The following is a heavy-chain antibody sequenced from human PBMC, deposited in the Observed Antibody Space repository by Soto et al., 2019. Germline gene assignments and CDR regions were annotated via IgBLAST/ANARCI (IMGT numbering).Heavy chain of an antibody. CDR2: IRTSPTTI. V-gene: IGHV3-48*01. CDR1: GFTFSAYS. D-gene: IGHD2-2*01. Sequence: EVQLVESGGGLVQPGGSLRLSCAASGFTFSAYSMNWVRQAPGKGLEWISYIRTSPTTIHYADSVKGRFTISRDNAKNSLYLQMNSLRAEDTAIYCCARDYHYAFDFWGQGTLVTVSS. CDR3: ARDYHYAFDF. J-gene: IGHJ4*02.